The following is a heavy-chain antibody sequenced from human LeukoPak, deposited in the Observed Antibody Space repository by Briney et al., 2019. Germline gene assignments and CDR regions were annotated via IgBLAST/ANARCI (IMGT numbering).Heavy chain of an antibody. CDR2: IYYSGST. CDR1: GGSISSYY. D-gene: IGHD5-18*01. J-gene: IGHJ3*02. Sequence: SETLSLTCTVSGGSISSYYWSWIRQPPGKGLEWIGYIYYSGSTNYNPSLKSRVTISVDTSKNQFSLKLSSVTAADTAVYYCAGAPEIYSYGYGPAFDIWGQGTMVTVSS. CDR3: AGAPEIYSYGYGPAFDI. V-gene: IGHV4-59*01.